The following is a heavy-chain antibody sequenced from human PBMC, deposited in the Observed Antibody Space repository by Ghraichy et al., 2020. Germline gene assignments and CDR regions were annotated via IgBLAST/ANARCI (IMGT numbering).Heavy chain of an antibody. Sequence: GGSLRLSCEASEFSVRDNYMSWVRLAPGKGLEWISVIYQNHNTYYANSVRGRFTVSRDDSKNTVYLQMNSLRAEDTAMYYCASRLGVADARESGYWGQGTPVTVSS. D-gene: IGHD6-19*01. CDR1: EFSVRDNY. J-gene: IGHJ4*02. CDR3: ASRLGVADARESGY. V-gene: IGHV3-53*01. CDR2: IYQNHNT.